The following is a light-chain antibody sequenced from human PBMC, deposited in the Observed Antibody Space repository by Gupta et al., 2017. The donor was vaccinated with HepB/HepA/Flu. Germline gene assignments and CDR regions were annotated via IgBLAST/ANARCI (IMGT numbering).Light chain of an antibody. Sequence: SALTQPASVSGSPGQSIPISCTGSSSDVGGYNYVSWYQQHPGKAPKLMIYDVSNRPSGVSNRFSGSKSGNTASLTISGLQAEDEADYYCSSYTSSSTLDVFGTGTKVTVL. V-gene: IGLV2-14*03. CDR1: SSDVGGYNY. J-gene: IGLJ1*01. CDR3: SSYTSSSTLDV. CDR2: DVS.